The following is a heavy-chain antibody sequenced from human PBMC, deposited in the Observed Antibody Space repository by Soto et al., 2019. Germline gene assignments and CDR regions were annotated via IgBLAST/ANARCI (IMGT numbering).Heavy chain of an antibody. Sequence: GGSLRLSCAASGFTFSSYSMNWVRQAPGKGLEWVSSISSSSSYIYYADSVKGRFTISRDNAKNSLYLQMNSLRAEDTAVYYCASGGITGTTSGYWGQGTLVTVSS. D-gene: IGHD1-20*01. CDR2: ISSSSSYI. V-gene: IGHV3-21*01. CDR1: GFTFSSYS. CDR3: ASGGITGTTSGY. J-gene: IGHJ4*02.